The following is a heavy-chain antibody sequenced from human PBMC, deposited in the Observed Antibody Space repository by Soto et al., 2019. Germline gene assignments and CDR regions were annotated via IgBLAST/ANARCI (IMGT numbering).Heavy chain of an antibody. V-gene: IGHV1-69*01. J-gene: IGHJ4*02. CDR1: GGTFNNFA. Sequence: QVQLVQSGPEVKKPGSSVKVSCKSSGGTFNNFAFNWVRQAPGQGLEWMAGIIPVFVTPHYAQRFQGRVTITADESKSTAYMELTSLTSEDTAVYFCAAKSGFPYHFDQWGQGPRVTVSS. D-gene: IGHD3-3*01. CDR3: AAKSGFPYHFDQ. CDR2: IIPVFVTP.